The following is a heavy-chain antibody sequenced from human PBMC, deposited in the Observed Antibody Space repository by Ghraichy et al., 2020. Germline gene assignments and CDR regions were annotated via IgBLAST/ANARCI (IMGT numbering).Heavy chain of an antibody. CDR3: ARARGGWCTTTNCFAEYDEY. V-gene: IGHV3-7*01. CDR2: IKQGGGEK. Sequence: GSLRLSCVGSEFSFNKFWMSWVRQAPGKGLEWVASIKQGGGEKHYADSLKGRIAISRDNTQNSLFLQLDSLRVDDTAVYYCARARGGWCTTTNCFAEYDEYWGEGTLVTVSS. CDR1: EFSFNKFW. D-gene: IGHD1-26*01. J-gene: IGHJ4*02.